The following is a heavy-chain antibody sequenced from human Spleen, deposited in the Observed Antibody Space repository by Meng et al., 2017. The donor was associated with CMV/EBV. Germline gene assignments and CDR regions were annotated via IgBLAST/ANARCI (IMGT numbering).Heavy chain of an antibody. CDR1: GYTFSIYG. J-gene: IGHJ4*02. CDR3: ARVIPRNIAPRWFLDY. D-gene: IGHD4-23*01. Sequence: GYTFSIYGVTWGRQAPGQGLEWMGWISARNGNTKYAQKFQGRVTLTTDTSASTSYLEVGSLRSDDTAVYYCARVIPRNIAPRWFLDYWGQGTLVTVSS. V-gene: IGHV1-18*01. CDR2: ISARNGNT.